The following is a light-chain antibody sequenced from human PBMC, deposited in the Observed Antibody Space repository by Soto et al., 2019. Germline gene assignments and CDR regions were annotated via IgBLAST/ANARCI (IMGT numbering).Light chain of an antibody. J-gene: IGLJ2*01. CDR3: SSFAGSYTVV. V-gene: IGLV2-11*01. Sequence: QSALTQPRSVSGSPGQSVTISCTGTSSDVGSYDFVSWYRQYPGEAPQLLIYNVNHRPSGVPDRFSGSKSGNTASLTISGLQAEDEADFHCSSFAGSYTVVFGGGTKLTVL. CDR1: SSDVGSYDF. CDR2: NVN.